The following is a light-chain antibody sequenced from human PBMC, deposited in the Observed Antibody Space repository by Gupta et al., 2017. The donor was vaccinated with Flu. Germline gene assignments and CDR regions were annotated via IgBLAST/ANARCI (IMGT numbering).Light chain of an antibody. Sequence: EILMTQSPATLAVSPGGRATLSFMSSQSVGSNLAWYQQQPGQAPRRLIYGVSARATGIPDRFSGSGSGTXFTLTIXSLQPEDFAVYYCQHYYKWPRTFGXGTKVKIK. CDR2: GVS. CDR1: QSVGSN. CDR3: QHYYKWPRT. V-gene: IGKV3-15*01. J-gene: IGKJ4*02.